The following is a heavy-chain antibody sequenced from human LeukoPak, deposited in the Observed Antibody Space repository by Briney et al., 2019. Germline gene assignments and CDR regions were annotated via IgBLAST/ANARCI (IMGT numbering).Heavy chain of an antibody. V-gene: IGHV4-59*01. CDR2: IHYSGST. CDR1: GDSMISYY. CDR3: ARAPLALIVFDI. D-gene: IGHD2-21*01. J-gene: IGHJ3*02. Sequence: PSETLSLTCTVSGDSMISYYWSWIRQPPGKGLEWIGYIHYSGSTNYNPSLKSRVTISVDTSKNQFSLKLSSVTAAGTAMYYCARAPLALIVFDIWGQGTMVTVSS.